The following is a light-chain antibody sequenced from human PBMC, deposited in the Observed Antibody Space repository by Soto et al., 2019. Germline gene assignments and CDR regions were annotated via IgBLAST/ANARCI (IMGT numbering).Light chain of an antibody. J-gene: IGKJ1*01. Sequence: VMTQSPATLSVSPGEGATLSCRASQSINRNLAWYQQKPGLAPRLLIFDASTRATGVPARFRGTGSGTEFTLTISGLQSEDSALYYCHQYNDWPSGAFGQGTKVDIK. CDR3: HQYNDWPSGA. CDR1: QSINRN. V-gene: IGKV3-15*01. CDR2: DAS.